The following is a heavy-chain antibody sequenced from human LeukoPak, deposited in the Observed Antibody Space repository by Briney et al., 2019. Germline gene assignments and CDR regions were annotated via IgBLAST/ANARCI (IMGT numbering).Heavy chain of an antibody. V-gene: IGHV3-30*18. CDR3: AKDLGRAGWFGEGNRIPGRYYYYYGMDV. CDR2: ISYDGSNK. Sequence: PGGSLRLSCAASGFTFSSYAMSGVRQAPGKGLEWVAVISYDGSNKYYADSVKGRFTISRDTSKNTRYLERNGLKAEEPAVYYCAKDLGRAGWFGEGNRIPGRYYYYYGMDVWGQGATVTVS. CDR1: GFTFSSYA. D-gene: IGHD3-10*01. J-gene: IGHJ6*02.